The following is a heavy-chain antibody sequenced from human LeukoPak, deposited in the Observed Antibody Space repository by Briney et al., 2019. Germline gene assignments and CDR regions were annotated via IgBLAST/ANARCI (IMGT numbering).Heavy chain of an antibody. CDR2: IYYSGST. Sequence: SETLSLTCTVSGGSISTYYWSWIRQPPGKGLEWIGSIYYSGSTYYNPSLKSRVTISVDTSKNQFSLKLSSVTAADTAVYYCASNYDILTGYDHWGQGTLVTVSS. J-gene: IGHJ4*02. CDR1: GGSISTYY. V-gene: IGHV4-59*04. D-gene: IGHD3-9*01. CDR3: ASNYDILTGYDH.